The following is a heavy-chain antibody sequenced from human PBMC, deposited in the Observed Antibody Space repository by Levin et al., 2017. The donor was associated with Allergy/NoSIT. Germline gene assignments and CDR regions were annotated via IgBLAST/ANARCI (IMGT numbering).Heavy chain of an antibody. V-gene: IGHV6-1*01. CDR3: ARERGSAAAGTFLDY. CDR2: TYYRSKWYN. Sequence: SQTLSLTCAFSGDRVSSTSAAWNWIRQSPSRGLEWLGRTYYRSKWYNDYAVSVKSRITINPDTSKNQFSLQLNSVTPEDTAVYYCARERGSAAAGTFLDYWGQGTLVTVSS. CDR1: GDRVSSTSAA. J-gene: IGHJ4*02. D-gene: IGHD6-13*01.